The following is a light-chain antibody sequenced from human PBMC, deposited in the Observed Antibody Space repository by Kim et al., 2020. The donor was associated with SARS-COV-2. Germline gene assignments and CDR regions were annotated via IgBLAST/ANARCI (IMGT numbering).Light chain of an antibody. J-gene: IGKJ4*01. CDR1: PTVSSN. CDR3: QQYNNWPPLT. CDR2: GAS. V-gene: IGKV3-15*01. Sequence: SPGERATLSCRASPTVSSNLAWYQQKPGQPPRLLIYGASTRATGIPARFSGSGSGTEFTLTISSLQSEDFAVYYCQQYNNWPPLTFGGGTKVDIK.